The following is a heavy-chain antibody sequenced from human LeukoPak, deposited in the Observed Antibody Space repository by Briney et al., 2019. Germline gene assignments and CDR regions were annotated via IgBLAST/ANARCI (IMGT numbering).Heavy chain of an antibody. Sequence: GGSLRLSCAASGFTFSSYSMNWVRQAPGKGLEWVSSISSSSSYIYSADSVKGRFTISRDHAKNSLYLQMNSLRAEDTAVYYCARDQVYTSLSAFGIWGQGTKVTVSS. V-gene: IGHV3-21*01. J-gene: IGHJ3*02. D-gene: IGHD3-16*01. CDR1: GFTFSSYS. CDR2: ISSSSSYI. CDR3: ARDQVYTSLSAFGI.